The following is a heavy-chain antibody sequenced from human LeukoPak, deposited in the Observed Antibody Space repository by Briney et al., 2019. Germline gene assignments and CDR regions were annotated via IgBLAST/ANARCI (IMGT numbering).Heavy chain of an antibody. D-gene: IGHD3-22*01. CDR1: GFTFDDYA. Sequence: QGGGSLRLSCTASGFTFDDYAMHWDRQAPGKGLEWVSLITGDGGSAYYADSVKGRFSIARASSKNSLYLQMDSLRTEDTALYYCAKGTTYYYDSSGHDYWGDGTMVAVSS. CDR2: ITGDGGSA. J-gene: IGHJ4*01. V-gene: IGHV3-43*02. CDR3: AKGTTYYYDSSGHDY.